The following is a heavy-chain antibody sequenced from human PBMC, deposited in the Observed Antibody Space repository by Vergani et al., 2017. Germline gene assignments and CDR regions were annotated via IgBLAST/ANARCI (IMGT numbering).Heavy chain of an antibody. J-gene: IGHJ3*02. V-gene: IGHV1-46*01. Sequence: QVQLVQSGAEVKKPGASVKVSCKASGYTFTSYYMHWVRQAPGQGLEWMGIINPSGGSTSYAQKFQGRVTMTRDTSTSTVYMELSSLRSEDTAVYYCARDHITMVRGVIPDAFDIWGQGTMVTVSS. CDR2: INPSGGST. CDR1: GYTFTSYY. CDR3: ARDHITMVRGVIPDAFDI. D-gene: IGHD3-10*01.